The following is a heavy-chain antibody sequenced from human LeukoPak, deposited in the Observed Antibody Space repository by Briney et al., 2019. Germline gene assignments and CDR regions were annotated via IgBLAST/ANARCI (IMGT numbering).Heavy chain of an antibody. D-gene: IGHD3-9*01. V-gene: IGHV3-21*01. CDR2: ISSSSSYI. CDR1: GFTFSSYS. J-gene: IGHJ4*02. CDR3: ATECDILTVYAYYFDY. Sequence: GGSLRLSCAASGFTFSSYSMNWVRQAPGKGLEWVSSISSSSSYIYYADSVKGRFTISRDNAKNSLYLQMNSLRAEDTAVYYCATECDILTVYAYYFDYWGQGTLVTVSS.